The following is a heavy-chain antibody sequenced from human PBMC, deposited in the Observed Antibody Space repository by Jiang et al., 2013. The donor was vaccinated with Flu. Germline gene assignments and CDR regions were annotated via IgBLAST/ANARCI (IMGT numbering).Heavy chain of an antibody. D-gene: IGHD5-18*01. CDR1: GGTFNNCT. CDR2: IIPFLGIA. J-gene: IGHJ5*02. CDR3: ARGLNGYSYGYDLVAWFDP. V-gene: IGHV1-69*02. Sequence: GAEVKKPGSSVKVSCKASGGTFNNCTIIWVRQAPGQGLEWMGRIIPFLGIANFAQKFQGRVTITADKSTSTAYMELSSLRSDDTAVYYCARGLNGYSYGYDLVAWFDPWGQGTLVTVSS.